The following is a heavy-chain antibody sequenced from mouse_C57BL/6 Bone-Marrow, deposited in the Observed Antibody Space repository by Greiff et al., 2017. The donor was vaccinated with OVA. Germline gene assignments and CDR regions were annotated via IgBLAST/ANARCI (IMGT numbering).Heavy chain of an antibody. V-gene: IGHV1-63*01. CDR1: GYTFTNYW. Sequence: QVQLQQSGAELVRPGTSVKMSCKASGYTFTNYWIGWAKQRPGHGLEWIGDIYPGGGYTNYNEKFKGKATLTSDKSSSTAYMQFSSLTSEDSAIYYCARSGVLYIDYWGQGTTLTVSS. CDR2: IYPGGGYT. J-gene: IGHJ2*01. D-gene: IGHD2-14*01. CDR3: ARSGVLYIDY.